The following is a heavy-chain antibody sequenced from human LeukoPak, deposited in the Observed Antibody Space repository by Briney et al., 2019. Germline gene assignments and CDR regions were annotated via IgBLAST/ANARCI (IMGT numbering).Heavy chain of an antibody. CDR3: ARETGGYDCFDY. CDR1: GFTFSSYS. D-gene: IGHD5-12*01. Sequence: GGSLRLSCAASGFTFSSYSMNWVRQAPGKGLEWVSSISSSSSYIYYADSVKGRFTISRDNAKNSLYLQMNSLRAEDTAVYYCARETGGYDCFDYWGQGTLVTVSS. V-gene: IGHV3-21*01. J-gene: IGHJ4*02. CDR2: ISSSSSYI.